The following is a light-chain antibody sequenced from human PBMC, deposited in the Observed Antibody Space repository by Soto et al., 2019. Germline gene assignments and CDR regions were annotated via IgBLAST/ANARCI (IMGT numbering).Light chain of an antibody. CDR1: QTITSN. CDR3: QQYSSWVT. V-gene: IGKV3-15*01. CDR2: GAS. J-gene: IGKJ4*01. Sequence: EIVMTQSPVTLSLSPGDTATLSCRASQTITSNLAWYQQKPGQPPRLLIYGASTRATGIPARFSGSGSGTEFTLTITNLQSEDFAVYYCQQYSSWVTFGGGTQVE.